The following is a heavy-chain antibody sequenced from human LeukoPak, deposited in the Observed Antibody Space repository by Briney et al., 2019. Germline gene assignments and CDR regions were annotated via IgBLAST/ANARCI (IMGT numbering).Heavy chain of an antibody. V-gene: IGHV4-30-4*08. CDR1: GGSISSGDYY. CDR3: ARHRGYYDDDLDY. Sequence: SQTLSLTCTVSGGSISSGDYYWSWIRQPPGKGLEWIGYIYYSGSTYYNPSLKSRVTISVDTSKNQFSLKLSSVTAADTAVYYCARHRGYYDDDLDYWGQGTLVTVSS. D-gene: IGHD3-3*01. CDR2: IYYSGST. J-gene: IGHJ4*02.